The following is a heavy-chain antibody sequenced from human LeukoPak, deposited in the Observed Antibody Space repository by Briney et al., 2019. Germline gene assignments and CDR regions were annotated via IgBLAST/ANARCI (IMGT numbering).Heavy chain of an antibody. Sequence: ASVKVSCKASGYTFTSYGISWVRQAPGQGLEWMGWISAYNGNTNYAQKLQGRVTMTTDTSTSTAYMELRSLRSDDTAVYYCARGYDCSSTSCYVAYNWFDPWGQGTLVTVSS. CDR3: ARGYDCSSTSCYVAYNWFDP. D-gene: IGHD2-2*01. CDR2: ISAYNGNT. CDR1: GYTFTSYG. V-gene: IGHV1-18*01. J-gene: IGHJ5*02.